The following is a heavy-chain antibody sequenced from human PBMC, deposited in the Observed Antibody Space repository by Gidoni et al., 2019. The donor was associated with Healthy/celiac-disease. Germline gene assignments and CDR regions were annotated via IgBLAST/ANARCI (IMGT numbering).Heavy chain of an antibody. CDR1: GFPFGSYA. J-gene: IGHJ4*02. CDR3: AKDLRDFWSAYPSGGNY. CDR2: ISGGGTT. Sequence: EVQLLESGGGLVQPGGSLRLSWAASGFPFGSYAMSWVRQAPGKGLEWVSAISGGGTTYYTDSVKGRFTISRDNSKSTLYLQMNSLRAEDTAVYYCAKDLRDFWSAYPSGGNYWGQGTLVTVSS. V-gene: IGHV3-23*01. D-gene: IGHD3-3*01.